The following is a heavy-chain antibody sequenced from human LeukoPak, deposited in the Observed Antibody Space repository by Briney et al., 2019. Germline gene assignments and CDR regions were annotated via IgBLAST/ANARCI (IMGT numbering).Heavy chain of an antibody. Sequence: SETLSLTCTVSGGSISSSSYYWGWIRQPPGKGLEWIGSIYYSGSTYYNPSLKSRVTISVDTSKNQFSLKLSSVTAADTAVYYCARHFLLVVVAARNWFDPWGQGTLVTVSS. D-gene: IGHD2-15*01. V-gene: IGHV4-39*01. CDR2: IYYSGST. CDR1: GGSISSSSYY. J-gene: IGHJ5*02. CDR3: ARHFLLVVVAARNWFDP.